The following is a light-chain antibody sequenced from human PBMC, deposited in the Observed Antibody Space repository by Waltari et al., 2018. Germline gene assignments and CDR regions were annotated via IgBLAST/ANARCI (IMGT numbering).Light chain of an antibody. CDR2: IYSDGSH. J-gene: IGLJ3*02. CDR1: SGPSNNI. V-gene: IGLV4-69*01. CDR3: QTGGHGTWV. Sequence: QLVVTQSSSASASLGASVKLTCTLASGPSNNIIAWLQQQPEKGPRYLMKIYSDGSHSKGDEIPDRFSGSSSGAERYLTISNLQSEDEGDYYCQTGGHGTWVFGGGTKLTVL.